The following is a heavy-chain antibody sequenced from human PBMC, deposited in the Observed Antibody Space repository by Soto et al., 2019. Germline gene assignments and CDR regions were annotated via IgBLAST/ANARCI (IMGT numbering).Heavy chain of an antibody. CDR2: IYTSGST. J-gene: IGHJ6*02. Sequence: QVQLQESGPGLVKPSETLSLTCTVSGGSISSYYWSWIRQPAGKGLEWIGRIYTSGSTNYNPSLKSRVTMSVDTSKNQFSLKLSSVTAADTAVYYCARDLAIIGITMVRGAPIDYYYGMDVWGQGTTVTVSS. CDR1: GGSISSYY. V-gene: IGHV4-4*07. CDR3: ARDLAIIGITMVRGAPIDYYYGMDV. D-gene: IGHD3-10*01.